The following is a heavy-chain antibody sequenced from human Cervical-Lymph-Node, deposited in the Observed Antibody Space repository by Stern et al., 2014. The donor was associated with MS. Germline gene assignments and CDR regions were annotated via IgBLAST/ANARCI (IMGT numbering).Heavy chain of an antibody. CDR2: IYTSGTT. V-gene: IGHV4-4*07. CDR1: GGSLSGYF. D-gene: IGHD6-19*01. J-gene: IGHJ4*02. CDR3: AREGYRFGWYILDY. Sequence: QVQLEESGPGLVKPSETLSLTCNVSGGSLSGYFWNWIRQFPGKGLEWNGQIYTSGTTNYNPSLQSRVSMSIDMSRDQFSLKLSSVTAADTAVYYCAREGYRFGWYILDYWGRGALVTVSS.